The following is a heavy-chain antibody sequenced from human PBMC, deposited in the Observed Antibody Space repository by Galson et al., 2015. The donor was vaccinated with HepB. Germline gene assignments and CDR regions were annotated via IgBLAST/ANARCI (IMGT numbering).Heavy chain of an antibody. CDR2: INPNSGGT. CDR3: ARERVLRVWGVAVAGTDY. J-gene: IGHJ4*02. CDR1: GYTFTGYY. D-gene: IGHD6-19*01. V-gene: IGHV1-2*02. Sequence: SVKVSCKASGYTFTGYYMHWVRQAPGQGLEWMGWINPNSGGTNYAQKFQGRVTMTRDTSISTAYMELSRLRSDDTAVYYCARERVLRVWGVAVAGTDYWGQGTLVTVSS.